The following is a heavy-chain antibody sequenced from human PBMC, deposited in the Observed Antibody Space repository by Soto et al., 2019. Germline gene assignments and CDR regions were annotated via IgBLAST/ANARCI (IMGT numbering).Heavy chain of an antibody. CDR1: GGSISSGDYY. J-gene: IGHJ5*02. Sequence: PSETLSLTCTVSGGSISSGDYYWSWIRQPPGKGLEWIGYIHSSGSTLYNPSLKSRVTISVDTSKTHFSLKLGSVTAADTAVYYCARDPYPYCSGGSCYYPWGQGTLVTVSS. CDR3: ARDPYPYCSGGSCYYP. V-gene: IGHV4-30-4*01. CDR2: IHSSGST. D-gene: IGHD2-15*01.